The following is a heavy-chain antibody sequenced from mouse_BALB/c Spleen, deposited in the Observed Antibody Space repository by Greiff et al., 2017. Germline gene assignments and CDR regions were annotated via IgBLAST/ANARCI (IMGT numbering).Heavy chain of an antibody. Sequence: QVQLQQSGAELVKPGASVKLSCKASGYTFTSYYMYWVKQRPGQGLEWIGEINPSNGGTNFNEKFKSKATLTVDKSSSTAYMQLSSLTSEDSAVYYCTRLGDYDGASFDYWGQGTTLTVSS. J-gene: IGHJ2*01. D-gene: IGHD2-4*01. CDR2: INPSNGGT. CDR3: TRLGDYDGASFDY. CDR1: GYTFTSYY. V-gene: IGHV1S81*02.